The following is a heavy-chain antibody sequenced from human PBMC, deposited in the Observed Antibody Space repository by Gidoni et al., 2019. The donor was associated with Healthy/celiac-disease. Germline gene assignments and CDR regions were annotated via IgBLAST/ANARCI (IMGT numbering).Heavy chain of an antibody. V-gene: IGHV1-3*01. J-gene: IGHJ4*02. Sequence: QVQLVQSGAEVKKPGASVKVSCKASGYTFTSYAMHWVRQAPGQRLEWMGWINAGNGNTKYSQKFQGRVTITRDTSASTAYMELSSLRSEDTAVYYCARHEREVGYFDYWGQGTLVTVSS. CDR2: INAGNGNT. CDR1: GYTFTSYA. CDR3: ARHEREVGYFDY.